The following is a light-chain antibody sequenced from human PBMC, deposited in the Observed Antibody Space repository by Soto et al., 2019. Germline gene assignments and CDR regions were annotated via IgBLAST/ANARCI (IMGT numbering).Light chain of an antibody. J-gene: IGLJ1*01. CDR2: EVS. CDR1: SRDVGGYNY. V-gene: IGLV2-8*01. Sequence: QSVLTQPPSASGSPGQTVTISCTVTSRDVGGYNYVSWYQQHPGKAPKLMIYEVSKRPSGVPDRFSGSKSGNTASLTVSGLQAEDEADYYCSSCAGSNNSLFVFGTGTKVTVL. CDR3: SSCAGSNNSLFV.